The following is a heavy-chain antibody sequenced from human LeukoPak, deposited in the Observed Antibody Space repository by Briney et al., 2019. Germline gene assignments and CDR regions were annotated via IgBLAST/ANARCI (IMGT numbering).Heavy chain of an antibody. Sequence: ASVRVSCKVSGYTLTELSMHWVRQAPGKGLEWMGGFDPEDGETIYAQKFQGRVTMTEDTSTDTAYMELSSLRSEDTAVYYCARDNDSRDPPHFDYWGQGTLVTVSS. CDR1: GYTLTELS. CDR2: FDPEDGET. D-gene: IGHD3-16*01. J-gene: IGHJ4*02. CDR3: ARDNDSRDPPHFDY. V-gene: IGHV1-24*01.